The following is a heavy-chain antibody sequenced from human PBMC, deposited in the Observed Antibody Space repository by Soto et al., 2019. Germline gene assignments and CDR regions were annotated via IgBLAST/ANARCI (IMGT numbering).Heavy chain of an antibody. Sequence: GGSLRLSCAASGFTFSSYWMSWVRQAPGKGLEWVANIKQDGSEKYYVDSVKGRFTISRDNAKNSLYLQMNSLRAEDTAVYYCARTSRHYDFWSGYFEEKSLNGWFDPWGQGTLVTVSS. CDR2: IKQDGSEK. V-gene: IGHV3-7*01. CDR3: ARTSRHYDFWSGYFEEKSLNGWFDP. CDR1: GFTFSSYW. J-gene: IGHJ5*02. D-gene: IGHD3-3*01.